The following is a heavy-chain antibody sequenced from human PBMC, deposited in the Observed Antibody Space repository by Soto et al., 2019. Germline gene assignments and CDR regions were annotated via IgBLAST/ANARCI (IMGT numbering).Heavy chain of an antibody. CDR3: ARDGTHYLTMWASAPLFDY. CDR2: IIPIFGTA. CDR1: GGTFSSYA. J-gene: IGHJ4*02. Sequence: SVKVSCKASGGTFSSYAISWVRQAPGQGLEWMGGIIPIFGTANYAQKFQGRVTITADESTSTAYMELSSLRSEDTAVYYCARDGTHYLTMWASAPLFDYWGQGTLVTVSS. V-gene: IGHV1-69*13. D-gene: IGHD1-1*01.